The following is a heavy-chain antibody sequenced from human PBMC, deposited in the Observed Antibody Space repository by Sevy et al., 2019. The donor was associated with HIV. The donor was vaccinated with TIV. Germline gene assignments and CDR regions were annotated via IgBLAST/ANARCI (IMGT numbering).Heavy chain of an antibody. CDR1: GFTFSSYG. CDR3: ARDPVRIAVAGGSFDP. CDR2: IWYDGSNK. V-gene: IGHV3-33*01. J-gene: IGHJ5*02. D-gene: IGHD6-19*01. Sequence: GGSLRLSCAASGFTFSSYGMHWVRQAPGKGLEWVAVIWYDGSNKYYADSVKGRFTISRDNSKNTLYLQMNSLRAEDTAVYYCARDPVRIAVAGGSFDPWGQGTLVTVSS.